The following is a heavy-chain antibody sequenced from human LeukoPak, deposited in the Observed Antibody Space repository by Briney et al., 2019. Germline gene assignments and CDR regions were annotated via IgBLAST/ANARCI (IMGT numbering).Heavy chain of an antibody. CDR3: ARLHASRAEEFDP. Sequence: SETLSLTCTVSGASISSYYWSWIRQPPGKGLEWIGYIYYSGSTNYNPSLKSRVITSLDTSKNQFSLKLTSVTAADTAVYYCARLHASRAEEFDPWGQGTLVTVSS. J-gene: IGHJ5*02. CDR1: GASISSYY. V-gene: IGHV4-59*01. CDR2: IYYSGST. D-gene: IGHD3-16*01.